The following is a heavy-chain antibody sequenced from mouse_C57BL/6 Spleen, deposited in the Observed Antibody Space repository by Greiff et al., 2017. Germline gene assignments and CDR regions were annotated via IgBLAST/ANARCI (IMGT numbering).Heavy chain of an antibody. V-gene: IGHV5-6*01. CDR2: ISSGGSYT. CDR1: GFTFSSYG. D-gene: IGHD2-4*01. Sequence: EVKVVESGGDLVKPGGSLKLSCAASGFTFSSYGMSWVRQTPDKRLEWVATISSGGSYTYYPDSVKGRFTISRDNAKNTLYLQMSSLKSEDTAMYYCARHGITTPPCFAYWGQGTLVTVSA. CDR3: ARHGITTPPCFAY. J-gene: IGHJ3*01.